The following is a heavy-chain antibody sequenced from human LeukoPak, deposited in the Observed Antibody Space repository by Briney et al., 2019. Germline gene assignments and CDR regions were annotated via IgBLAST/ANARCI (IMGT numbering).Heavy chain of an antibody. Sequence: GRSLRLSCAASGFTFSSYAMHWVRQAPGKGLAWVAVISYDGSNKYYADSVKGRFTISRDNSKNTLYLQMSSLRAEDTAVYYCARDSLAVAGISGWFDPWGQGTLVTVSS. V-gene: IGHV3-30*04. D-gene: IGHD6-19*01. CDR1: GFTFSSYA. J-gene: IGHJ5*02. CDR2: ISYDGSNK. CDR3: ARDSLAVAGISGWFDP.